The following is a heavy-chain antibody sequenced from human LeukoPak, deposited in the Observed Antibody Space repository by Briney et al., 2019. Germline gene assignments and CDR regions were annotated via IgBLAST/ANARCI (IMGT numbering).Heavy chain of an antibody. Sequence: SETLSLTCTVSGGSISGYYWTWIRQPPGKGQEWIGYIYYSGSTNYNPSLKSRVTISIDTSKNQFSLKLSSVTAADTAVYYCAREFDYWGQGTLVTVSS. CDR3: AREFDY. J-gene: IGHJ4*02. CDR2: IYYSGST. CDR1: GGSISGYY. V-gene: IGHV4-59*01.